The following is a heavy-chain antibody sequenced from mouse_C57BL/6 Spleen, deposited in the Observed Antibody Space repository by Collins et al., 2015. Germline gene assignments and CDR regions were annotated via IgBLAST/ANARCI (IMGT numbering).Heavy chain of an antibody. Sequence: QVQLQQPGAELVRPGASAKLSCKASGFTFTNYWINWVRLRPGQGLEWIGNIYPSDSYTNYNQNFKDKATLTVDKSSSTAFMQLSSPTSEDSAVYFCTRDYGSNFLFFDFWGRGTTLTVSS. CDR2: IYPSDSYT. D-gene: IGHD1-1*01. J-gene: IGHJ2*01. CDR1: GFTFTNYW. V-gene: IGHV1-69*02. CDR3: TRDYGSNFLFFDF.